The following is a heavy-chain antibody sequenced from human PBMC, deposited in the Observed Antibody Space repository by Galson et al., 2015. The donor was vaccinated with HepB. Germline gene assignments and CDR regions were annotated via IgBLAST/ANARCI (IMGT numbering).Heavy chain of an antibody. V-gene: IGHV3-7*01. Sequence: SLRLSCAASGFTFTTYRMSWVRQAPGKGLEWVANIKHDGTEKYYMDSVKGRFTISRDNAKKSLFLQMNSLRGDDTGVYYCATTAMAYFFDYWGQGTVVTVSS. D-gene: IGHD5-18*01. CDR2: IKHDGTEK. CDR1: GFTFTTYR. CDR3: ATTAMAYFFDY. J-gene: IGHJ4*02.